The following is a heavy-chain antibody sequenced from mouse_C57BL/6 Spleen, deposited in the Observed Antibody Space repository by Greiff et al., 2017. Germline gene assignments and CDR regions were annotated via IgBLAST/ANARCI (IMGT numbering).Heavy chain of an antibody. J-gene: IGHJ3*01. D-gene: IGHD3-2*02. CDR1: GYTFTDYE. Sequence: VQLQQSGAELVRPGASVTLSCKASGYTFTDYEMHWVKQTPVHGLEWIGAIDPETGGTAYNQKFKGKAILTADKSSSTAYMELRSLTSEDSAVYYCTRGSGYVWFAYWGQGTLVTVSA. CDR3: TRGSGYVWFAY. V-gene: IGHV1-15*01. CDR2: IDPETGGT.